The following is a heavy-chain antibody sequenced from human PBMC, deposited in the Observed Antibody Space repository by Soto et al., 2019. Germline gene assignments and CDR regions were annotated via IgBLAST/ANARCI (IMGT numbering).Heavy chain of an antibody. Sequence: SLKVSCKVSGYTLTEVSRDCLRQATGKGLEWMGGFDPEDGETIYAQKFQGRVTMTEDTSTDTAYMELSSLRSEDAAVYYCATSGWLQSQEDAFDIWGQGTMVTVSS. CDR1: GYTLTEVS. CDR2: FDPEDGET. J-gene: IGHJ3*02. CDR3: ATSGWLQSQEDAFDI. D-gene: IGHD5-12*01. V-gene: IGHV1-24*01.